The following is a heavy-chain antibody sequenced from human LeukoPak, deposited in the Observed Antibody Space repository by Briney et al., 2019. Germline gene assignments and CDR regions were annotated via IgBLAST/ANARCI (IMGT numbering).Heavy chain of an antibody. CDR1: GGSISSSNW. J-gene: IGHJ3*02. Sequence: PSGTLSLTCAVSGGSISSSNWWSWVRQPPGKGLEWIGEIYHSGSTNYNPSLKRRVTISVDKSKNQFPLKLSSVTAADTAVYYCARVPSGWDAFDIWGQGTMVTVSS. CDR2: IYHSGST. D-gene: IGHD3-22*01. V-gene: IGHV4-4*02. CDR3: ARVPSGWDAFDI.